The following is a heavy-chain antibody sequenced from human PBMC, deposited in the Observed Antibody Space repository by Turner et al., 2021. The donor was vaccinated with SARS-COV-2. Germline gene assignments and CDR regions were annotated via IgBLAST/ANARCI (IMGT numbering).Heavy chain of an antibody. V-gene: IGHV3-30-3*01. J-gene: IGHJ2*01. D-gene: IGHD3-10*01. CDR1: GFTFSSYV. CDR3: ARDTGDFDL. Sequence: QVQLVESGGGVVQPGRSLRLSCAASGFTFSSYVMHWVRQAPGKGREWVAVISYDGSNKYYADSVKGRFTISRDNSKNTLYLQMNSLRAEDTAVYYCARDTGDFDLWGRGTLVTVSS. CDR2: ISYDGSNK.